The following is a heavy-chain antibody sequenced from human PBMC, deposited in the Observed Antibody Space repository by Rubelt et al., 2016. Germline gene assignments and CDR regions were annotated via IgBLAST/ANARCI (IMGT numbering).Heavy chain of an antibody. V-gene: IGHV4-34*01. CDR2: NNRSGDT. J-gene: IGHJ6*02. CDR1: GGSFSGYY. D-gene: IGHD3-3*02. CDR3: SRREEGSTFFQYYGLDV. Sequence: QVQLQQWGAGLLKPSETLSLTCAVYGGSFSGYYWRWLRQPPGTGLEWIGENNRSGDTTYNPYLKGRLTISGDTSKNHFPLTLDSVTAADTAVYYCSRREEGSTFFQYYGLDVWGQGTTVTVSS.